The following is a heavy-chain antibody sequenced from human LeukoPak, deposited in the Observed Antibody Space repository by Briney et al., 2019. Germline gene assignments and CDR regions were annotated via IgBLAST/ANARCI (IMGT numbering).Heavy chain of an antibody. D-gene: IGHD3-22*01. CDR2: IYYRGST. J-gene: IGHJ4*02. Sequence: PSETLSLTCTVSGGSITNYYWSWIRQPPGKGLEYIGNIYYRGSTNYNPSLKSRVAISVDTSKNQLSLRLSSVTAADTAVYYCARHPHYYFDNTARWGQGTLVTVSS. CDR3: ARHPHYYFDNTAR. V-gene: IGHV4-59*08. CDR1: GGSITNYY.